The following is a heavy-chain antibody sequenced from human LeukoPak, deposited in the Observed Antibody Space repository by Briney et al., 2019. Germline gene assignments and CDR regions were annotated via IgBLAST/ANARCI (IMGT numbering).Heavy chain of an antibody. J-gene: IGHJ4*02. V-gene: IGHV3-74*01. CDR1: GFTFSSYW. CDR2: INSDGSTT. D-gene: IGHD4-11*01. Sequence: GGSLRLSCAASGFTFSSYWMHWFRLAPGKGLVCVSQINSDGSTTWYADSVKGRFTISRDNAKNTLYLQMNSLRAADTAVYYCTRDYSNRFVDWGQGTLVTVSS. CDR3: TRDYSNRFVD.